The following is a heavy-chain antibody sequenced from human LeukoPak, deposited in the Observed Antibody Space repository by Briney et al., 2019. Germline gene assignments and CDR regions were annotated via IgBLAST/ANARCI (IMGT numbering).Heavy chain of an antibody. V-gene: IGHV4-39*07. Sequence: RPSETLSLTCTVSGDSINNNVYYWGWIRQPPGKGLEWIAIISYSGTTYYNPSPKTRATISIDTSKNKFSLKVNSVTAADTAMYYCARDRGLWLGEARDAFDIWGQGTMVTVFS. D-gene: IGHD3-10*01. CDR1: GDSINNNVYY. J-gene: IGHJ3*02. CDR2: ISYSGTT. CDR3: ARDRGLWLGEARDAFDI.